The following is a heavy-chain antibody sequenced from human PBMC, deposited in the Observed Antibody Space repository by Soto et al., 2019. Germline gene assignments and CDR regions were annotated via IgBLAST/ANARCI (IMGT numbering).Heavy chain of an antibody. Sequence: QLQLQESGPGLVQPSETLSLTCTVSGGSISTSSYYWDWVRQPPGKGLEWIGNVYYSGNNHYNQSLESRVTMSIDTSKDRFSLRLSSVTAADTVIYYCAGHPRSCSTTWDESFDIWGQGTMVTVSS. V-gene: IGHV4-39*01. J-gene: IGHJ3*02. CDR1: GGSISTSSYY. CDR2: VYYSGNN. D-gene: IGHD6-13*01. CDR3: AGHPRSCSTTWDESFDI.